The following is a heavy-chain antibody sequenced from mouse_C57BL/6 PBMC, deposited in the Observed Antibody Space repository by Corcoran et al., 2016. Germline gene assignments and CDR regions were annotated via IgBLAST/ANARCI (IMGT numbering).Heavy chain of an antibody. D-gene: IGHD1-1*01. Sequence: EVQLQQSVAELVRPGASVKLSCTASVFNIKNTYMHWVKQRPEQGLDWIGRIDPANGNTKYAPKFQGKATITADTSSNTAYLQLSSRTSEDTAIYYCASYYYGSSYVGFDYWGQGTTLTVSS. J-gene: IGHJ2*01. CDR3: ASYYYGSSYVGFDY. CDR2: IDPANGNT. CDR1: VFNIKNTY. V-gene: IGHV14-3*01.